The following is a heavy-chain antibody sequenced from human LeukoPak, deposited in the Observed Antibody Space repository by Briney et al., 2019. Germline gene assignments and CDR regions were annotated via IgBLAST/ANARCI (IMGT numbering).Heavy chain of an antibody. J-gene: IGHJ4*02. V-gene: IGHV4-38-2*01. CDR3: ARRWTYFDY. CDR2: LSHSGST. Sequence: SETLSLTCAVSGYSISSSYYYWGWIRQPPGKGLEWIGTLSHSGSTNFNPSLKSRVTISVDTSKNQFPLNLTSVTAADTAVYYCARRWTYFDYWGQGTLVTVSS. CDR1: GYSISSSYYY. D-gene: IGHD1-1*01.